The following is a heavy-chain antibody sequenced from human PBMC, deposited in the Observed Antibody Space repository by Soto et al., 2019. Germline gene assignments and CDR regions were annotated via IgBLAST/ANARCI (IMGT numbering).Heavy chain of an antibody. D-gene: IGHD1-26*01. CDR3: ASREIQGPIDY. V-gene: IGHV4-28*01. CDR1: GYSISSSNW. J-gene: IGHJ4*02. CDR2: IYYSGTT. Sequence: QVQLQESGPGLVKPSDTLSLTCAVSGYSISSSNWWGWIRQPPGKGLEWIGYIYYSGTTYYNPSLKSRVTTSVATHKNQFSLTLTSVTAVDTAVYYCASREIQGPIDYWGQGTLVTVSS.